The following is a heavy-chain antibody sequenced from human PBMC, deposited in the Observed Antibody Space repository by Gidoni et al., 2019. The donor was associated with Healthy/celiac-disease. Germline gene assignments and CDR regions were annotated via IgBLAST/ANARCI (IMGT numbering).Heavy chain of an antibody. V-gene: IGHV3-7*01. CDR3: ARDICCFWNYDY. Sequence: EVQLVESGGGLVQPGGSLRRSCAASGCTFSSYWMSWVRQAPGKGLEWVANIKQDGSETYYVDSVKGRFTSSRDNAKNSLYLQMNSLRAEDTAVYYCARDICCFWNYDYWGQGTLVTVSS. J-gene: IGHJ4*02. CDR2: IKQDGSET. D-gene: IGHD1-1*01. CDR1: GCTFSSYW.